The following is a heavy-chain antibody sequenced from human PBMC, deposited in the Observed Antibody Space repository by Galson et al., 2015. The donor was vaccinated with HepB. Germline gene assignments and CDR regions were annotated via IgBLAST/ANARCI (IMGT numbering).Heavy chain of an antibody. V-gene: IGHV3-11*01. CDR3: ARGGWELPVDY. CDR1: GFTFSDYY. D-gene: IGHD1-26*01. CDR2: ISSSSSTI. Sequence: SLRLSCAASGFTFSDYYMSWIRQAPGKGLEWVSYISSSSSTIFYGDSVKGRFTISRDNAKNSLYLQMNSLRAEDTAVYYCARGGWELPVDYWGQGTLVTVSS. J-gene: IGHJ4*02.